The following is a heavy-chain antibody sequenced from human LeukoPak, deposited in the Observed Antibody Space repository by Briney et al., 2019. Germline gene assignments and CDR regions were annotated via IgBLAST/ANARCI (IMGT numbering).Heavy chain of an antibody. CDR1: GGTFSSYA. D-gene: IGHD3-22*01. CDR3: ARGGFALGVVITKGLNWFDH. V-gene: IGHV1-69*13. Sequence: ASVKVSCKASGGTFSSYAISWVRQAPGQGLEWMGGIIPIFGTANYAQKFQGGVTITADESTSTAYMELSSLRSEDTAVYYCARGGFALGVVITKGLNWFDHWGQGTLVTVSS. CDR2: IIPIFGTA. J-gene: IGHJ5*02.